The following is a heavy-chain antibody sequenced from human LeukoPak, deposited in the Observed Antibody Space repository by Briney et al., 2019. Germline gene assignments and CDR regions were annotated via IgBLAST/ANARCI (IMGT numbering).Heavy chain of an antibody. CDR2: IGWNSGSI. Sequence: GGSLRLSCAASGFTFDDYAMHWVRQAPGKGLEWVSSIGWNSGSIGYADSVKGRFTISRDNAKNSLYLQMNSLRAEDTALYHCARVHSSSSDYDYWGQGTLVTVSS. CDR3: ARVHSSSSDYDY. CDR1: GFTFDDYA. V-gene: IGHV3-9*01. D-gene: IGHD6-6*01. J-gene: IGHJ4*02.